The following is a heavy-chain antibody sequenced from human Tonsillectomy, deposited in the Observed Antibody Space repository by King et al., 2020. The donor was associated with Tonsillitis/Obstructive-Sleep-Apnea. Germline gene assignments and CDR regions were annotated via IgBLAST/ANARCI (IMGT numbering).Heavy chain of an antibody. CDR3: ARDYDYYDSSGYYHTWFDP. D-gene: IGHD3-22*01. CDR1: GDSVSSNSAD. J-gene: IGHJ5*02. CDR2: TYYRSKWYN. Sequence: VQLQQSGPGLVKPSQTRSLTCAISGDSVSSNSADWNWSRQSPSRGLEWLGRTYYRSKWYNDYAVSVKSRITINPDTSKNQLSLQLNSVTPEDMAVYYCARDYDYYDSSGYYHTWFDPWGQGTLVTVSS. V-gene: IGHV6-1*01.